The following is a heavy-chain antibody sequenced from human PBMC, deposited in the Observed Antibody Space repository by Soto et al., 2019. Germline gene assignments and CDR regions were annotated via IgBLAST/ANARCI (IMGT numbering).Heavy chain of an antibody. V-gene: IGHV4-59*12. CDR1: GGSISSYY. CDR3: ARLRGYSSSWPERTYYYYGMDV. CDR2: IYYSGST. D-gene: IGHD6-13*01. J-gene: IGHJ6*02. Sequence: SETLSLTCTVSGGSISSYYWSWIRQPPGKALEWIGYIYYSGSTNYNPSLKSRVTISVDTSKNQFSLKLSSVTAADTAVYYCARLRGYSSSWPERTYYYYGMDVWGQGTTVTVSS.